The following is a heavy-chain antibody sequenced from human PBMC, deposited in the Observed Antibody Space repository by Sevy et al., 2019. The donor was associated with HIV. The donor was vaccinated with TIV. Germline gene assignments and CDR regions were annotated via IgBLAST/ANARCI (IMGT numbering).Heavy chain of an antibody. D-gene: IGHD2-21*01. CDR2: IQYDGSNK. CDR1: GFSFSSYG. CDR3: VKEGGGEGGDH. V-gene: IGHV3-30*02. J-gene: IGHJ4*02. Sequence: LTCAASGFSFSSYGMHWVRQAPGKGLEWMSYIQYDGSNKDYADSVKGRFTISRDNSKNTLYLQMNSLRVEETAVFYCVKEGGGEGGDHWGQGTLVTVSS.